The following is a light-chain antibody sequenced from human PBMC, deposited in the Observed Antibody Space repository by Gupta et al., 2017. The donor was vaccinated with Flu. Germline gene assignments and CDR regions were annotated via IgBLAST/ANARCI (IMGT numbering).Light chain of an antibody. Sequence: ELVLPPSPATLSLSRGERATLSCRASQSVSSYLAWYQQKPGQAPRLLIYDASNRATGIPARFSGSGPGTDFTLTISSLEPEDFAVYYCQQRSNWPLTFGGGTKVEIK. V-gene: IGKV3-11*01. CDR3: QQRSNWPLT. J-gene: IGKJ4*01. CDR1: QSVSSY. CDR2: DAS.